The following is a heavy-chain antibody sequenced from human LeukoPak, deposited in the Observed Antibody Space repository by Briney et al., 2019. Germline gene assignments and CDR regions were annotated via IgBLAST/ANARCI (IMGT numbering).Heavy chain of an antibody. Sequence: SETLSLSCAVYGGSFSGYYWSWIRHPPGKGLEWIGEINHSGSTNYNPSLKSRVTISVDTSKNQFSLKLSSVTAADTAVYYCARGGGASSMYYYYYYMDVWGKGTTVTVSS. D-gene: IGHD1-26*01. CDR3: ARGGGASSMYYYYYYMDV. CDR1: GGSFSGYY. J-gene: IGHJ6*03. V-gene: IGHV4-34*01. CDR2: INHSGST.